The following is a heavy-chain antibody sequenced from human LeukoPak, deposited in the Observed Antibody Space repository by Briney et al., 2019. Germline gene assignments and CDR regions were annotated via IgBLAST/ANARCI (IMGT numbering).Heavy chain of an antibody. CDR2: INPNSRGT. Sequence: EASVKVSCKASGYTFTDYYMHWVRQAPGQGLEWMGWINPNSRGTDSAQKFQGRFSMTRDTSIGTAYMELSRLRSDDTAVYYCARRAREYSHDAFDIWGQGTMVTVSS. V-gene: IGHV1-2*02. J-gene: IGHJ3*02. CDR1: GYTFTDYY. CDR3: ARRAREYSHDAFDI. D-gene: IGHD5-18*01.